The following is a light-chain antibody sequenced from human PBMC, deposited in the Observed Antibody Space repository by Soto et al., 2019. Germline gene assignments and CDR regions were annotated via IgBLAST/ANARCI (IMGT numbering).Light chain of an antibody. CDR3: GSYTTRSNYV. CDR2: DVS. V-gene: IGLV2-14*01. CDR1: SSDIDAYNY. J-gene: IGLJ1*01. Sequence: QSVLTQPSSLSGSPGQSITISCTGTSSDIDAYNYVSWYQQHPGKAPKLMIYDVSNRPSGISNRFSGSKSGNTASLTISGLQAEDEADYYCGSYTTRSNYVFGTGTKVTVL.